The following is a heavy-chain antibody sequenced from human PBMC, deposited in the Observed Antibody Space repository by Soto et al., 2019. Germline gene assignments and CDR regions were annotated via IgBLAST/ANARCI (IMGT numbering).Heavy chain of an antibody. V-gene: IGHV4-34*01. D-gene: IGHD2-15*01. CDR3: AGGIVVVVAANPGGWFDP. CDR1: GGSFIGYY. Sequence: PSETLSLTCAVYGGSFIGYYWICIRQPPFKWLEWIVEINHSGSTNYNPSLKSRVTISVDTSKNQSSLKLSSVTAADTAVYYCAGGIVVVVAANPGGWFDPWGQGTLVTVSS. CDR2: INHSGST. J-gene: IGHJ5*02.